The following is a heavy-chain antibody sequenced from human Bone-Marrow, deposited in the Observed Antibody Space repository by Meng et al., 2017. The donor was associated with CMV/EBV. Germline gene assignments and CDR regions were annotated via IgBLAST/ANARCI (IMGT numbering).Heavy chain of an antibody. D-gene: IGHD2-2*01. J-gene: IGHJ6*02. CDR1: GGSISSDYYY. CDR2: IYYSGST. CDR3: ARLTIPHGMDV. Sequence: SETLSPTCTVSGGSISSDYYYWSWIRHPPGKGLEWIGHIYYSGSTYYSPSLKRRVTISVDTSKIKLSLKLSSMTAADTAVYYCARLTIPHGMDVWGQGTTVTVSS. V-gene: IGHV4-30-4*08.